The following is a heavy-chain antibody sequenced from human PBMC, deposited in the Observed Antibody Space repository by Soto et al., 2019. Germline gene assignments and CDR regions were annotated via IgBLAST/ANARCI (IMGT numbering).Heavy chain of an antibody. CDR3: AGTPTIFGVVRAGVFDP. V-gene: IGHV4-30-4*01. D-gene: IGHD3-3*01. J-gene: IGHJ5*02. Sequence: PSETLSVTCTVSGGSIGSGDYYWSWIRQPPGKGLEWIGYIYYSGSTYYNPSLKSRVTISVDTSKNQFSLKLSSVTAADTAVYYCAGTPTIFGVVRAGVFDPSCQGPLVTVSS. CDR1: GGSIGSGDYY. CDR2: IYYSGST.